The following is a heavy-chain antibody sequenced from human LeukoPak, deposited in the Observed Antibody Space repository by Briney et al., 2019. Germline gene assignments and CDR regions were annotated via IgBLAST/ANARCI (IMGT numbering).Heavy chain of an antibody. CDR3: AKDHRELLLTNWFDP. V-gene: IGHV3-33*06. CDR2: IWYDGSNK. Sequence: PGGSLRLSCAASGFTFSSYGKHWVRQAPGKGLEWVAVIWYDGSNKDYADSVKGRFTISRDNSKNTLYLQMNSLRAEDTAVYYCAKDHRELLLTNWFDPWGQGTLV. J-gene: IGHJ5*02. D-gene: IGHD1-26*01. CDR1: GFTFSSYG.